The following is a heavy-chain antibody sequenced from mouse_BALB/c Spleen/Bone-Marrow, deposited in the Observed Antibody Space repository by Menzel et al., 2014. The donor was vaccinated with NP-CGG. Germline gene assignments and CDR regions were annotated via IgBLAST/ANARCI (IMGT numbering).Heavy chain of an antibody. D-gene: IGHD2-4*01. V-gene: IGHV5-12*02. CDR2: ISNGGGST. CDR3: ARHSDYDYFDY. CDR1: GFTFSDYY. Sequence: DVKLVESGGGLVQPGGSLKLSCATSGFTFSDYYMYWVRQTPEKRLEWVAYISNGGGSTYYPDTVKGRFTISRDNAKNTLYLQMSRLKSEDTATYYCARHSDYDYFDYWGQGTTLTVSS. J-gene: IGHJ2*01.